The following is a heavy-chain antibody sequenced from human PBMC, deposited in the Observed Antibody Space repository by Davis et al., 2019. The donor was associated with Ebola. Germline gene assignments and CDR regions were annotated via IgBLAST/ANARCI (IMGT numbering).Heavy chain of an antibody. D-gene: IGHD3-10*02. V-gene: IGHV4-34*01. Sequence: SETLSLTCAVYGGSFSGYYWSWIRQPPGKGLEWIGELNHSGSTNYNPSLKSRVTISVDTSKNQFSLKLSSVTAADTAVYYCARARYYYGRGRLDPWGQGTLVTVSS. CDR1: GGSFSGYY. CDR3: ARARYYYGRGRLDP. CDR2: LNHSGST. J-gene: IGHJ5*02.